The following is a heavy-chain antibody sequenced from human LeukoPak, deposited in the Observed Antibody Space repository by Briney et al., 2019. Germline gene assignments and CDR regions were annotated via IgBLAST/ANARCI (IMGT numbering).Heavy chain of an antibody. CDR3: ARRRSYSSSLRHGYFQH. Sequence: PNSGNTGYAQKFQGRLTMTRNTSLSTAYMELSSLRSEDTAVYYCARRRSYSSSLRHGYFQHWGQGTLVTVSS. CDR2: PNSGNT. J-gene: IGHJ1*01. D-gene: IGHD6-13*01. V-gene: IGHV1-8*01.